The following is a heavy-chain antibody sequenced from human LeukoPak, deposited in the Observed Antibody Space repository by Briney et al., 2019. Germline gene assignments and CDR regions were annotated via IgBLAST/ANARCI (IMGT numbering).Heavy chain of an antibody. V-gene: IGHV4-59*01. Sequence: PSETLSLTCTVSGGSISSYYWSWIRQPPGKGLEWIGYIYYSGSTNYNPPLKSRVTISVDTSKNQFSLKLSSVTAADAAVYYCAREWELRSWGQGTLVTVSS. CDR1: GGSISSYY. CDR3: AREWELRS. J-gene: IGHJ5*02. CDR2: IYYSGST. D-gene: IGHD1-26*01.